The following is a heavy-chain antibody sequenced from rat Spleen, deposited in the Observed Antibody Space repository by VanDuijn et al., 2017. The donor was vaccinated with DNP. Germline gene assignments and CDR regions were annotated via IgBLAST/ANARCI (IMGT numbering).Heavy chain of an antibody. CDR3: TRDDTIAAIWY. D-gene: IGHD1-2*01. CDR2: ISSGGST. Sequence: VQLVESGGGLVQPGRSRKLSCAASGFTFSDYNMAWVRQPPGKGLEWIATISSGGSTFYNSALKSRLTISRDTSKSQVFLRMNSLQTEDTAIYFCTRDDTIAAIWYWGQGVMVTVSS. V-gene: IGHV2S12*01. J-gene: IGHJ2*01. CDR1: GFTFSDYN.